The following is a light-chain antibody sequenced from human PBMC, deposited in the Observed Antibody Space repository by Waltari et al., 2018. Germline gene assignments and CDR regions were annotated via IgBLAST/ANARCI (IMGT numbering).Light chain of an antibody. CDR2: GAS. CDR3: LQFGSSPNT. CDR1: QSVTDNY. V-gene: IGKV3-20*01. J-gene: IGKJ2*01. Sequence: EIVLTQSPGTLSLSPGERVTIACRASQSVTDNYLAWYQQKPCHAPRLLIYGASNRPTDIPDRFSGSGSGTEFTLTISRLEPEDFAVYYCLQFGSSPNTFGQGTKLEIK.